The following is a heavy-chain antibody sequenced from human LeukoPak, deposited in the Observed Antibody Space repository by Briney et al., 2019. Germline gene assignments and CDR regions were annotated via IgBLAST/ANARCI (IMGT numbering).Heavy chain of an antibody. V-gene: IGHV4-4*07. D-gene: IGHD1-26*01. Sequence: KTSETLSPTCTVSGGSISGYYWSWIRQPAGKGLEWIGRIYSGGNTNYNPSLKSRVTMSVDTSKNQFSLKLSSVTAADTAVYYCARKYSGSYDWFDPWGQGTLVTVSS. CDR1: GGSISGYY. J-gene: IGHJ5*02. CDR3: ARKYSGSYDWFDP. CDR2: IYSGGNT.